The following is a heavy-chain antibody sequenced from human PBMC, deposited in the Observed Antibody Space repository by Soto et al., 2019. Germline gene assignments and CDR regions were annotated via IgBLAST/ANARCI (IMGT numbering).Heavy chain of an antibody. CDR3: ERVGDMTYKD. CDR1: GFTFSDHY. Sequence: QVQLVESGGGLVKPGESLRLSCAASGFTFSDHYVTWIRQAPGKGLEWVSYISSSGSTIYYADSVKGRFTISRDNAENSLNLQMNSLRAEDTAVYYCERVGDMTYKDWGQGTLVTVSS. D-gene: IGHD3-3*01. CDR2: ISSSGSTI. J-gene: IGHJ4*02. V-gene: IGHV3-11*01.